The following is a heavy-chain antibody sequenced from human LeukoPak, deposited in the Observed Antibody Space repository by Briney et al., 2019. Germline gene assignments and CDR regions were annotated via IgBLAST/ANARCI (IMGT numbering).Heavy chain of an antibody. CDR3: ARALWFGELLSGPFDY. CDR2: IIPIFGTA. Sequence: SVKVSCKASGGTFSSYAISWVRQAPGQGLEWMGGIIPIFGTANYAQKFQGRVTITADESTSTAYMELSSLRSEDTAVYYCARALWFGELLSGPFDYWGQGTLVTVSS. D-gene: IGHD3-10*01. V-gene: IGHV1-69*13. J-gene: IGHJ4*02. CDR1: GGTFSSYA.